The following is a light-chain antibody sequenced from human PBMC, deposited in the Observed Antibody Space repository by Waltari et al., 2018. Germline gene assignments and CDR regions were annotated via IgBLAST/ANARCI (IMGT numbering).Light chain of an antibody. CDR1: SSDVGGYNY. J-gene: IGLJ3*02. Sequence: QSALTQPASVSGSPGQSITISCTGTSSDVGGYNYVSWYQQHPGKAPKLLSYDVSNRPSGVSIRVSGSKSGNTAALTISGLQAEDEADYYCSSYTSSSTRVFGGGTKLTVL. CDR2: DVS. V-gene: IGLV2-14*01. CDR3: SSYTSSSTRV.